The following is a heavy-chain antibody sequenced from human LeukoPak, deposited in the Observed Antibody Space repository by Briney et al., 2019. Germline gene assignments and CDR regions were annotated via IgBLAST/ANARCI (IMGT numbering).Heavy chain of an antibody. J-gene: IGHJ4*02. CDR3: ARLGMIQAYSTEDY. Sequence: PGGSLRLSCVASGFTVSSNYMSWVRQAPGKGLEWVSVTYNGGDTYYADSVKGRFTISRGNSKNTLYLQMNSLRAEDTAVYYCARLGMIQAYSTEDYWGQGTLVTVSS. V-gene: IGHV3-53*01. CDR2: TYNGGDT. D-gene: IGHD6-13*01. CDR1: GFTVSSNY.